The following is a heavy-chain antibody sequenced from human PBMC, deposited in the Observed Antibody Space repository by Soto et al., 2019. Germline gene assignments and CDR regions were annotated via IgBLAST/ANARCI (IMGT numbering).Heavy chain of an antibody. CDR1: GFALSDYY. V-gene: IGHV3-11*04. CDR3: ARQAKIGDRSQFYFDS. CDR2: ITSSATTI. D-gene: IGHD3-16*01. Sequence: LRLSCAGSGFALSDYYMNWIRQAPGKGLEWVAYITSSATTIFYVDSVKGRFTISRDNSQDTLYLQMDSLRPDDTAVYYCARQAKIGDRSQFYFDSWGQGTLVTVSS. J-gene: IGHJ4*02.